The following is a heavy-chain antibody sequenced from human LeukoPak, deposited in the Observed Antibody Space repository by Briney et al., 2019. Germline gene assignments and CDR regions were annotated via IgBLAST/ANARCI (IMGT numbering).Heavy chain of an antibody. CDR1: GFTFSSYS. J-gene: IGHJ4*02. D-gene: IGHD6-13*01. Sequence: GGSLRLSWAASGFTFSSYSMNWVRQAPGKGLEWVSSISSSSSYIYYADSVKGRFTISRDNAKNSLYLQMNSLRAEDTAVYYCASWDSSWYFWDYWGQGTLVTVSS. V-gene: IGHV3-21*01. CDR2: ISSSSSYI. CDR3: ASWDSSWYFWDY.